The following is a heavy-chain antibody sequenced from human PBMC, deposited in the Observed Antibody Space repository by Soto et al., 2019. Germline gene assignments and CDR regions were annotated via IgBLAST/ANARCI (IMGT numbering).Heavy chain of an antibody. J-gene: IGHJ3*02. D-gene: IGHD3-22*01. CDR1: GFTFSSYW. CDR3: ARGRFYYDSSGYYAFDI. V-gene: IGHV3-20*04. CDR2: INWNGGST. Sequence: PGGSLRLSCAASGFTFSSYWMSWVRQAPGKGLEGVSGINWNGGSTGYADSVKGRLTISRDNAKNSLYLQMNSLRAVDTALYYCARGRFYYDSSGYYAFDILGQGTMVTVSS.